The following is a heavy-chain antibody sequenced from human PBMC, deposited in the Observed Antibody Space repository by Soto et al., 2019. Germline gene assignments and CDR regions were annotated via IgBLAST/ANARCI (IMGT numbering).Heavy chain of an antibody. D-gene: IGHD4-17*01. CDR2: IIPILGIA. V-gene: IGHV1-69*04. J-gene: IGHJ6*02. CDR1: GGTFSSYT. CDR3: ARDKDWDYGDYGGERYYYYGMDV. Sequence: EASVKVSCKASGGTFSSYTISWVRQAPGQGLEWMGRIIPILGIANYAQKFQGRVTITADKSTSTAYMELSSLRSEDTAVYYCARDKDWDYGDYGGERYYYYGMDVWGQGTTVTVSS.